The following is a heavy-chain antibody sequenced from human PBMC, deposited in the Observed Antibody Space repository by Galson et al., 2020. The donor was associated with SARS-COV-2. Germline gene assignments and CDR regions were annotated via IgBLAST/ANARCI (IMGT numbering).Heavy chain of an antibody. CDR3: TRYCSNTSCKNGRDAFDI. CDR2: IRSKANSYAT. J-gene: IGHJ3*02. CDR1: GFTFSGSA. V-gene: IGHV3-73*01. Sequence: GGSLRLSCAASGFTFSGSAMHWVRQASGKGLEWVGRIRSKANSYATAYAASVKGRFTISRDDSKNTAYLQMNSLKTEDTAVYYCTRYCSNTSCKNGRDAFDIWGQGTMVTVSS. D-gene: IGHD2-2*01.